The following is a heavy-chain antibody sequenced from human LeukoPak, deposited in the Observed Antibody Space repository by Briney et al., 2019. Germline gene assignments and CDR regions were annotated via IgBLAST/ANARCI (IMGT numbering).Heavy chain of an antibody. J-gene: IGHJ4*02. Sequence: PGGSLRLSCAASGFTFSNAWMSWVRQAPGKGLEWVGRIKSKTDGGTTDYAAPVKGRFTISRDDSKNTLYLQMNSLKTEDTAVYYCTTLLLLWFGEFSYWGQGTLVTVSS. CDR1: GFTFSNAW. V-gene: IGHV3-15*01. D-gene: IGHD3-10*01. CDR2: IKSKTDGGTT. CDR3: TTLLLLWFGEFSY.